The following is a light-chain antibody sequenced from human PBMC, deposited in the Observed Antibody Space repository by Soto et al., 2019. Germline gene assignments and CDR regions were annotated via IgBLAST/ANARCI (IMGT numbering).Light chain of an antibody. CDR1: SSNIGAGYD. Sequence: QSVLTQPPSVSGAPGQRVTISCTGSSSNIGAGYDVHWYQQLPGTAPKLLIYDNSNRPSGVPDRFSGSKSGTSASLAITWLQAEDEADYYCKTDDTSLSGSWVFGTGTKQTVL. CDR3: KTDDTSLSGSWV. CDR2: DNS. J-gene: IGLJ1*01. V-gene: IGLV1-40*01.